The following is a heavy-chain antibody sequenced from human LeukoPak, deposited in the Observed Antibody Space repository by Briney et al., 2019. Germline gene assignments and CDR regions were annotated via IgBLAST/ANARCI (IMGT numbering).Heavy chain of an antibody. D-gene: IGHD4-17*01. CDR1: GGSISSSSYY. Sequence: PSETLSLTCTVSGGSISSSSYYWGWIRQPPGKGLEWIGSIYYSGSTNYNPSLKSRVTISVDTSKNQFSLKLSSVTAADTAVYYCARESTTVTTGLYYYYYMDVWGKGTTVTVSS. CDR2: IYYSGST. V-gene: IGHV4-39*07. CDR3: ARESTTVTTGLYYYYYMDV. J-gene: IGHJ6*03.